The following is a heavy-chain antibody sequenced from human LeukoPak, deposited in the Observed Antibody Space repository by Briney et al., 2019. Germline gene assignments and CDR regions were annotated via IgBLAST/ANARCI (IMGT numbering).Heavy chain of an antibody. V-gene: IGHV4-34*01. D-gene: IGHD5-18*01. Sequence: SETLSLTCAVYGGSFSGYYWSWIRQPPGKGLEWIGKINHSGSTNYNPSLKSRVTISVDTSKNQFSLKLSSVTAADTAVYYCARGQLWTDYWGQGTLVTVSS. CDR3: ARGQLWTDY. J-gene: IGHJ4*02. CDR2: INHSGST. CDR1: GGSFSGYY.